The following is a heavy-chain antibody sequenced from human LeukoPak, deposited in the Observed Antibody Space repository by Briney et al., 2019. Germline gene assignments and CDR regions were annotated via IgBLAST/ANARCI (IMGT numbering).Heavy chain of an antibody. CDR2: IYSGGST. D-gene: IGHD3-10*01. CDR1: GFTVTSSH. V-gene: IGHV3-53*01. CDR3: ARHLSVRGVSPS. J-gene: IGHJ5*02. Sequence: GGSLRLSCAASGFTVTSSHMSWVRQAPGKGLEWVSVIYSGGSTDYADSVRGRFTISRDNSKSTLYLQMNSLRAEDTAVYYCARHLSVRGVSPSWGQGTLVTVSS.